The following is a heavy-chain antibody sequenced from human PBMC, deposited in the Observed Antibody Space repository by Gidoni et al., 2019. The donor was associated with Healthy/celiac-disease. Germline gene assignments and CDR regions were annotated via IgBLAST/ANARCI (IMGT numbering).Heavy chain of an antibody. Sequence: EVQLVESGGGLVQPGRSLRLSCAASGFTFDDYAMHWVRQAPGKGLEWVSGISWNSGSIGYADSVKGRFTISRDNAKNSLYLQMNSLRAEDTALYYCAKDIEYGYYDFWSGYDYWGQGTLVTVSS. CDR2: ISWNSGSI. V-gene: IGHV3-9*01. J-gene: IGHJ4*02. D-gene: IGHD3-3*01. CDR1: GFTFDDYA. CDR3: AKDIEYGYYDFWSGYDY.